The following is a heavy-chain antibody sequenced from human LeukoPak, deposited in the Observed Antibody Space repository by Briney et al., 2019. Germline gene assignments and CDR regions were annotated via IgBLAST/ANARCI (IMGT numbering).Heavy chain of an antibody. Sequence: GASVKVSCKASGYTFTSYGISWVRQAPGQGLEWMGGIIPIFGTANYAQKFQGRVTITADESTSTAYMELSSLRSEDTAVYYCASSGYSSSRGAFDYWGQGTLVTVSS. J-gene: IGHJ4*02. V-gene: IGHV1-69*13. CDR3: ASSGYSSSRGAFDY. CDR2: IIPIFGTA. D-gene: IGHD6-13*01. CDR1: GYTFTSYG.